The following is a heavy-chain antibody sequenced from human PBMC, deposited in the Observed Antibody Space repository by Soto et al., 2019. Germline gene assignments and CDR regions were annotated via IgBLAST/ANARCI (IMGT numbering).Heavy chain of an antibody. CDR3: ARFAKEENPKLESWYAFDF. CDR2: TYYRGGT. Sequence: TLSLTCTVSGGSIRSGGYFWSWVRQHPGKGLEWIGHTYYRGGTSYNPSLESRVAMSVDTSKNEFTLKVNSVTAADTAIYYCARFAKEENPKLESWYAFDFWGRGTLVTVSS. CDR1: GGSIRSGGYF. J-gene: IGHJ4*02. V-gene: IGHV4-31*03. D-gene: IGHD6-13*01.